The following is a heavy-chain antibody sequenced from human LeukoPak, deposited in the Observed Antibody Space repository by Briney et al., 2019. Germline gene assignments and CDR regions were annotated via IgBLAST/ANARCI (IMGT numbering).Heavy chain of an antibody. J-gene: IGHJ4*02. CDR2: MNPNSGNT. V-gene: IGHV1-8*01. D-gene: IGHD3-10*01. CDR3: ARARTTMVRGVIIILGY. Sequence: ASVKVSCKASGCTFTSYDINWVRQATGQGLEWMGCMNPNSGNTGYAQKFQGRVTMTRNTSISTAYMELSSLRSEDTAVYYCARARTTMVRGVIIILGYWGQGTLVTVSS. CDR1: GCTFTSYD.